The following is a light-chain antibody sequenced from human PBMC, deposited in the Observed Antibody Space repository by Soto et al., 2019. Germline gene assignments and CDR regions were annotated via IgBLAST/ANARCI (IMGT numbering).Light chain of an antibody. CDR2: SAA. CDR1: QSISSN. V-gene: IGKV3-15*01. CDR3: DQQIYWATS. J-gene: IGKJ5*01. Sequence: EIVMTQSPVTLSVSHGERATLSYRASQSISSNLGWYQQKPGQPPRLLIFSAATRATGVPSRCSCSGSGTEYCLYISSRQSGDDTVYYCDQQIYWATSLGEGTRLEIK.